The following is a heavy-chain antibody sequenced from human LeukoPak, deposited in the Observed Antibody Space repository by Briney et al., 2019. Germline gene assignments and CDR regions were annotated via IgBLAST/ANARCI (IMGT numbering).Heavy chain of an antibody. Sequence: SETLSLTCTVSGASINDFFWSWIRPPAGKGLEWIGRFYTSGTTNYNPSLKSRITISVDTSKNQFSLKLSSVTAADTAVNYCARGIPHPYGDYVYCQHWGQGTLVTVSS. CDR3: ARGIPHPYGDYVYCQH. J-gene: IGHJ1*01. D-gene: IGHD4-17*01. CDR1: GASINDFF. CDR2: FYTSGTT. V-gene: IGHV4-4*07.